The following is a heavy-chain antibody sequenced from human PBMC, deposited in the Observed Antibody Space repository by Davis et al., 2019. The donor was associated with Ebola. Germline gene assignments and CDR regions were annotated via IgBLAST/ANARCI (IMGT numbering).Heavy chain of an antibody. J-gene: IGHJ6*02. D-gene: IGHD2-21*01. CDR2: ISSSGSTI. CDR3: ARTYCGGDCYSHYYYYYGMDV. V-gene: IGHV3-11*01. Sequence: PGGSLRLSCAASGFTFSDYYMSWIRQAPGKGLEWVSYISSSGSTIYYADSVKGRFTISRDNAKNSLYLQMNSLRAEDTAVYYCARTYCGGDCYSHYYYYYGMDVWGQGTTVTVSS. CDR1: GFTFSDYY.